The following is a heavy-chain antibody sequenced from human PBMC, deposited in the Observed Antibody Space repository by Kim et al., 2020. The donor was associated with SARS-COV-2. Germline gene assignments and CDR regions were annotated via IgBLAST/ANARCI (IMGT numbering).Heavy chain of an antibody. J-gene: IGHJ6*03. Sequence: SETLSLTCAVYGGSFSGYYWSWIRQPPGKGLEWIGEINHSGSTNYNPSLKSRVTISVDTSKNQFSLKLSSVTAADTAVYYCARVLSGAVTSPYYYMDVWGKGTTVTVSS. CDR3: ARVLSGAVTSPYYYMDV. CDR1: GGSFSGYY. D-gene: IGHD4-17*01. CDR2: INHSGST. V-gene: IGHV4-34*01.